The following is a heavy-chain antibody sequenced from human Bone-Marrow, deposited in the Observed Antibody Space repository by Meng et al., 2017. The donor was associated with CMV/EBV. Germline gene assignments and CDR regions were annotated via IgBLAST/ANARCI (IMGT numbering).Heavy chain of an antibody. D-gene: IGHD6-13*01. CDR3: ARDAAADSSSWDFDY. CDR2: ISSSSSYI. J-gene: IGHJ4*02. V-gene: IGHV3-21*01. CDR1: GFTFSSYS. Sequence: GESLKISCAASGFTFSSYSMNWVRQAPGKGPEWVSSISSSSSYIYYADSVKGRFTISRDNAKNSLYLQMNSLRAEDTAVYYCARDAAADSSSWDFDYWGQGTLVTVSS.